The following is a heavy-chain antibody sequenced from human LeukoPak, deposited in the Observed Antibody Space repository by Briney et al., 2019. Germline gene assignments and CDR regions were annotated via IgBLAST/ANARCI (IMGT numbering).Heavy chain of an antibody. Sequence: GRPLRLSCAASGFTFSSYAMHWARQAPGKGLEWVAVISYDGSNKYYADSVKGRFTISRDNSKNTLYLQMNSLRAEDTAVYYCARDPLVGAKGSGLSVDYWGQGTLVTVSS. D-gene: IGHD1-26*01. J-gene: IGHJ4*02. CDR2: ISYDGSNK. V-gene: IGHV3-30*04. CDR1: GFTFSSYA. CDR3: ARDPLVGAKGSGLSVDY.